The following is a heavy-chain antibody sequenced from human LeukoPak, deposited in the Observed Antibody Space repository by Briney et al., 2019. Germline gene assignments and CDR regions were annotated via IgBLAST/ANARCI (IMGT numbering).Heavy chain of an antibody. D-gene: IGHD5-12*01. CDR1: GFTFSSNS. Sequence: PGGSLRLSCAASGFTFSSNSMNWVRQAPGKGLDWVSSISSGGSYIYYADSVKGRFTFSRDNAKNSLYLQMNSLRAEDTAMYYCARDSGYSGYDFIVGCFDYWGQGTLVTVSS. J-gene: IGHJ4*02. V-gene: IGHV3-21*01. CDR3: ARDSGYSGYDFIVGCFDY. CDR2: ISSGGSYI.